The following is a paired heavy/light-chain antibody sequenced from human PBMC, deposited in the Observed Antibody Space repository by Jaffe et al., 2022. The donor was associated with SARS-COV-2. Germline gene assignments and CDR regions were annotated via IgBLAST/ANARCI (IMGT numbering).Light chain of an antibody. CDR1: QSLLHSNGYNY. J-gene: IGKJ4*01. V-gene: IGKV2-28*01. Sequence: DIVMTQSPLSLPVTPGEPASISCRSSQSLLHSNGYNYLDWYLQKPGQSPQLLIYLGSNRASGVPDRFSGSGSGTDFTLKISRVEAEDVGVYYCMQALQTLRTFGGGTKVEIK. CDR2: LGS. CDR3: MQALQTLRT.
Heavy chain of an antibody. D-gene: IGHD3-22*01. CDR3: AKVLDDSSGYYEYYYGMDV. CDR2: ISWNSGSI. J-gene: IGHJ6*02. CDR1: GFTFDDYA. V-gene: IGHV3-9*01. Sequence: EVQLVESGGGLVQPGRSLRLSCAASGFTFDDYAMHWVRQAPGKGLEWVSGISWNSGSIGYADSVKGRFTISRDNAKNSLYLQMNSLRAEDTALYYCAKVLDDSSGYYEYYYGMDVWGQGTTVTVSS.